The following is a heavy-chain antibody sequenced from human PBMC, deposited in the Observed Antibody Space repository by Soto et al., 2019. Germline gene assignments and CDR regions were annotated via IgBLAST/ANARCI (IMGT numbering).Heavy chain of an antibody. V-gene: IGHV4-34*01. CDR1: GGSFSGYY. CDR2: INHSGST. D-gene: IGHD2-2*01. Sequence: QVQLQQWGAGLLKPSETLSLTCAVYGGSFSGYYWSWIRQPPGKGLEWIGEINHSGSTNYNPSLQSRVNISVDTSKNQFSLKLSSVTAADTAVYYCARGGRTGGYAYWGQGTLVTVSS. CDR3: ARGGRTGGYAY. J-gene: IGHJ4*02.